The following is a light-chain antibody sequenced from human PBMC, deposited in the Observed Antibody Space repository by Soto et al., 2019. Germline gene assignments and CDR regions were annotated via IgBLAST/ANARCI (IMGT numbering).Light chain of an antibody. V-gene: IGKV1-33*01. CDR1: QDISNY. J-gene: IGKJ2*01. Sequence: DIQMTQSPSSLSASVGDRVTITCQAIQDISNYLNWYQQKPGQAPKLLIYDASNLETGVPSRFSGSGSGTDFTFTIRSLQPEDIATYYCQQYDNLPTFGQGTKLEIK. CDR2: DAS. CDR3: QQYDNLPT.